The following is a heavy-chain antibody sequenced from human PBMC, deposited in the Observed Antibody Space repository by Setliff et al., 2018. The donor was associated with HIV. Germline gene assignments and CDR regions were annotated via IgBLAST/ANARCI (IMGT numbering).Heavy chain of an antibody. V-gene: IGHV1-69*13. D-gene: IGHD3-22*01. CDR2: IIPIFGTA. J-gene: IGHJ3*02. CDR3: ATRAYDSRGYLRSRVSGAAFDI. Sequence: SVKVSCKASGGTFSSYVIGWVRQAPGQGLEWMGGIIPIFGTANYAQKFQGRVTITAHVSTDTAYMELSSLRSEDTAVYYCATRAYDSRGYLRSRVSGAAFDIWGQGTMVTVSS. CDR1: GGTFSSYV.